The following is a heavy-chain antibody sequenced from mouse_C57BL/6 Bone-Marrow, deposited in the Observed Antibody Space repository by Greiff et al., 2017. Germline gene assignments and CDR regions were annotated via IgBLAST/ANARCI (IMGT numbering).Heavy chain of an antibody. V-gene: IGHV1-55*01. D-gene: IGHD1-1*01. CDR1: GYTFTSYW. CDR3: ARWEIYYYGSSYQGAMDY. CDR2: IYPGSGST. J-gene: IGHJ4*01. Sequence: QVQLQQPGAELVKPGASVKMSCKASGYTFTSYWITWVKQRPGQGLEWIGDIYPGSGSTNYNEKFKSKATLTVDTSSSTAYMQLSSLTSEDSAVYYCARWEIYYYGSSYQGAMDYWGQGTSVTVSS.